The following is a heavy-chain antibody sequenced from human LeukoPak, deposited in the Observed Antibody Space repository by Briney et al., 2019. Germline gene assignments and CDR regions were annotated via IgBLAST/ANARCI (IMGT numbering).Heavy chain of an antibody. D-gene: IGHD6-19*01. V-gene: IGHV1-2*02. CDR1: GYTFTGYY. CDR3: ARVRYSSGWENWFDP. J-gene: IGHJ5*02. Sequence: ASVKVSCKASGYTFTGYYMHWVRQAPGQGFEWVGWINPNSGGTNYAQKFQGRVTMTRDTSISTAYMELSRLRSDDTAVYYCARVRYSSGWENWFDPWGQGTLVTVSS. CDR2: INPNSGGT.